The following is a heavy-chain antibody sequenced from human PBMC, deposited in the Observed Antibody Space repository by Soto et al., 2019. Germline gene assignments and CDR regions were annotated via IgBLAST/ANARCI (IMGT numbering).Heavy chain of an antibody. CDR1: GFTFSSYA. Sequence: GGSLRLSCAASGFTFSSYAMSGVRQAPGKGLEWVSAISGSGGSTYYADSVKGRFTISRDNSKNTLYLQMNSLRAEDTAVYYCAKDRSSGWYLDYWGQGTLVTVSS. J-gene: IGHJ4*02. CDR2: ISGSGGST. V-gene: IGHV3-23*01. D-gene: IGHD6-19*01. CDR3: AKDRSSGWYLDY.